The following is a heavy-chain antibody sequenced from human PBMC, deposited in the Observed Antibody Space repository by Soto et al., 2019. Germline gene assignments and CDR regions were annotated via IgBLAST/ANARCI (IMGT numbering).Heavy chain of an antibody. Sequence: GGSLRLSCAASGFTFSSYSMNWVRQAPGKGLEWVSSISSSSSYIYYADSVKGRFTISRDNAKNSLYLQMNSLRAEDTAVYYCARDYTVTGRTWFDPWGQGTLVTVSS. CDR3: ARDYTVTGRTWFDP. J-gene: IGHJ5*02. CDR2: ISSSSSYI. V-gene: IGHV3-21*01. D-gene: IGHD1-20*01. CDR1: GFTFSSYS.